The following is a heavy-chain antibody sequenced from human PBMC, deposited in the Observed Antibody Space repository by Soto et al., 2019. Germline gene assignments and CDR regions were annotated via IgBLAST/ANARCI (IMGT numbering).Heavy chain of an antibody. CDR3: NLSIAARSLLVVFDI. Sequence: ASVKVSCKASGYTFTSYAMHWVRQAPGQRLEWMGWINAGNGNTKYSQKFQGRVTITRDTSASTAYMEMSSLRSEDTAVYYYNLSIAARSLLVVFDIWGKGKMVTVS. D-gene: IGHD6-6*01. CDR2: INAGNGNT. J-gene: IGHJ3*02. CDR1: GYTFTSYA. V-gene: IGHV1-3*01.